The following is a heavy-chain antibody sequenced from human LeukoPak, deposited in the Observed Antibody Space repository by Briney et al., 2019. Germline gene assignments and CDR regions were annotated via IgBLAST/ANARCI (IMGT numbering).Heavy chain of an antibody. CDR1: GYTFTSYY. D-gene: IGHD5-24*01. Sequence: GASVKVSCKASGYTFTSYYMHWVRQAPAKGLEWMGGFDPEDGKKIYAQNFQGRVTMTEDTSTDTAYMELSSLRSDDTAVYYCATEPRVEDGDTPDFDCWGQGTLVTVSS. CDR3: ATEPRVEDGDTPDFDC. J-gene: IGHJ4*02. V-gene: IGHV1-24*01. CDR2: FDPEDGKK.